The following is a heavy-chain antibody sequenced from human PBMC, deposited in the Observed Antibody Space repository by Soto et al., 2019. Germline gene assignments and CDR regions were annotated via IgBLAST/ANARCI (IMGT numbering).Heavy chain of an antibody. V-gene: IGHV4-59*08. CDR1: GGSISSYY. Sequence: QVQLQESGPGLVKPSETLSLTCTVSGGSISSYYWSWIRQPPGKGLEWIGYIYYSGSTNYNPSLKSRVTISVDTSKNQFSLKLSSVTAADTAVYYCARQAVVTYWYFDLWGRGTLVTVSS. CDR3: ARQAVVTYWYFDL. D-gene: IGHD2-15*01. CDR2: IYYSGST. J-gene: IGHJ2*01.